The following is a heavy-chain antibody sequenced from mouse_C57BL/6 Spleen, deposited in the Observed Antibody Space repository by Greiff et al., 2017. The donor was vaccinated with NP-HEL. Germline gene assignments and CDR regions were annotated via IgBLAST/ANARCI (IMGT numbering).Heavy chain of an antibody. V-gene: IGHV1-82*01. CDR2: IYPGDGDT. CDR3: AEGFPVVAPDY. Sequence: QVQLQQSGPELVKPGASVKISCKASGYAFSSSWMNWVKQRPGKGLEWIGRIYPGDGDTNYNGKFKGKATLTADKSSSTAYMQLSSLTSEDSAVYYCAEGFPVVAPDYWGQGTTLTVSS. D-gene: IGHD1-1*01. CDR1: GYAFSSSW. J-gene: IGHJ2*01.